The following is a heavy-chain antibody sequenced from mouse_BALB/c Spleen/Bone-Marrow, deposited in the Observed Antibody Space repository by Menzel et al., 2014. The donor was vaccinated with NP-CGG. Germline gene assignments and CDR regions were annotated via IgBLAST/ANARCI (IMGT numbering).Heavy chain of an antibody. D-gene: IGHD2-4*01. CDR2: IYPSTGYT. J-gene: IGHJ3*01. V-gene: IGHV1-7*01. CDR3: ARDDYAY. Sequence: QVQLQQPGAELAKPGTSVKMSCKASGYTFTSYWMHWVKQRPGQGLEWIGYIYPSTGYTEHNQKFKDKAIMTADKSSSTAYMQLSSLTSEDSAVYYCARDDYAYWGQGTLVTVSA. CDR1: GYTFTSYW.